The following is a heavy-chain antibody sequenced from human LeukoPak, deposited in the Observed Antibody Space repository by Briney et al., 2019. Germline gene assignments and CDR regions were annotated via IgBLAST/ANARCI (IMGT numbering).Heavy chain of an antibody. Sequence: ASVKVSCKASGYIFSDYYMHWVRQAPGRGLEWLGWINPKSGAADYAQQFRGRVTMTRDTSINTDYMEMKRVTSDDTAVYYCARGAEAETSPLDFWGRGTLVIVS. CDR1: GYIFSDYY. CDR3: ARGAEAETSPLDF. V-gene: IGHV1-2*02. D-gene: IGHD6-13*01. CDR2: INPKSGAA. J-gene: IGHJ4*02.